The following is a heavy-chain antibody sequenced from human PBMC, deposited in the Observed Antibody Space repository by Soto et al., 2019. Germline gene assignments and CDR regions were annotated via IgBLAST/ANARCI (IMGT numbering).Heavy chain of an antibody. D-gene: IGHD4-17*01. CDR1: GFTLDNFA. CDR3: AKAGHGDYGWS. J-gene: IGHJ4*02. V-gene: IGHV3-33*06. CDR2: LWYDGSNK. Sequence: QVYLEESGGGVVQPGRSLRLSCAASGFTLDNFAMHWVRQAPGKGLEWVAVLWYDGSNKYYADSVKGQFSLSRDNSKNTLSLQMNSLRVDDTAVYYCAKAGHGDYGWSWGQGTPVTVSS.